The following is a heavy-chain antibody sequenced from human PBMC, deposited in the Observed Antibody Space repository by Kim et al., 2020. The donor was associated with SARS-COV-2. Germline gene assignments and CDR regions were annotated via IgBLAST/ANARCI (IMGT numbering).Heavy chain of an antibody. CDR3: ARDRRYLKTYYDILTGYYWGAFDI. D-gene: IGHD3-9*01. CDR1: GGSISSSSYY. J-gene: IGHJ3*02. Sequence: SETLSLTCTVSGGSISSSSYYWGWIRQPPGKGLEWIGSIYYSGSTYYNPSLKSRVTISVDTSKNQFSLKLSSVTAADTAVYYCARDRRYLKTYYDILTGYYWGAFDIWGQGTMVTVSS. CDR2: IYYSGST. V-gene: IGHV4-39*07.